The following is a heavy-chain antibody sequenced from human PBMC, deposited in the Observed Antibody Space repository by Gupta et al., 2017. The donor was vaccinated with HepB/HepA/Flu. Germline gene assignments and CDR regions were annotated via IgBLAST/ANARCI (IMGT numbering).Heavy chain of an antibody. CDR2: TYYRTQWHY. J-gene: IGHJ4*02. CDR1: GDSVSSTGAV. CDR3: ARDHSSASFFDH. V-gene: IGHV6-1*01. Sequence: QVQLQESGPGLVKPSQTLSLTCAISGDSVSSTGAVWNWVRQSPSRGLEWLGRTYYRTQWHYHYAVSLQSRITINPDTSKNQFSLQLDSVTPEDTAVYYCARDHSSASFFDHWGQGILVTVSS. D-gene: IGHD6-6*01.